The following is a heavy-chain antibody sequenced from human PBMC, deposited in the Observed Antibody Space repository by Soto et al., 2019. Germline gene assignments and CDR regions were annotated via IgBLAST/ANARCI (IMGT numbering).Heavy chain of an antibody. Sequence: GGSLRLSCAASGFTFSSYAMHWVRQAPGKGLEWVAVISYDGSNKYYADSVKGRFTISRDNAKNTLYLQMNSLRAEDTAVYYCARMRDNWFDSWGQGTLVTVSS. J-gene: IGHJ5*01. CDR2: ISYDGSNK. V-gene: IGHV3-30-3*01. CDR1: GFTFSSYA. CDR3: ARMRDNWFDS.